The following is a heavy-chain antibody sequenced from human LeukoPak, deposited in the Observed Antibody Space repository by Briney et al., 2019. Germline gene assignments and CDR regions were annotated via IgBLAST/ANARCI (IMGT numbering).Heavy chain of an antibody. CDR3: ARAVSSSPFDI. V-gene: IGHV1-46*01. CDR1: GYTFTSYY. J-gene: IGHJ3*02. Sequence: GSVKVSCKASGYTFTSYYMHWVRQAPGQGLEWMGIINPSGGSTSYAQKFQGRVTMTRDMSTSTVYMELSSLRSEDTAVYYCARAVSSSPFDIWGQGTMVTVSS. CDR2: INPSGGST. D-gene: IGHD6-13*01.